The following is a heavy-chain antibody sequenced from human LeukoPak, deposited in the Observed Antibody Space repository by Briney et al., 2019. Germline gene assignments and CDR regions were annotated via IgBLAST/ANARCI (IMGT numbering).Heavy chain of an antibody. J-gene: IGHJ6*02. D-gene: IGHD7-27*01. CDR2: IYYSGST. Sequence: SETLSLTCTVSGGSISSYYWSWIRQPPGKGLEWLGYIYYSGSTNYNPSLKSRVTISVDTSKNQFSLKLSSVTAADTAVYYCARVNWDYYYYGMDVWGQGTTVTVSS. CDR1: GGSISSYY. CDR3: ARVNWDYYYYGMDV. V-gene: IGHV4-59*01.